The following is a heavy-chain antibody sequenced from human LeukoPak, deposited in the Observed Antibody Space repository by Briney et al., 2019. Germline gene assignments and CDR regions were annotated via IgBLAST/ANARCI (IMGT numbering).Heavy chain of an antibody. V-gene: IGHV3-23*01. D-gene: IGHD3-16*01. CDR1: GFTFNNFA. J-gene: IGHJ6*03. CDR3: AKYVRLGDYYYYYMDV. CDR2: ISGSGGST. Sequence: GGSLRLSCAASGFTFNNFAMSWVRQAPGKGLEWVSAISGSGGSTYYADSVKGRFTISRDNSKNTLYLQMNSLRAEDTAVYYCAKYVRLGDYYYYYMDVWGKGTTVTVSS.